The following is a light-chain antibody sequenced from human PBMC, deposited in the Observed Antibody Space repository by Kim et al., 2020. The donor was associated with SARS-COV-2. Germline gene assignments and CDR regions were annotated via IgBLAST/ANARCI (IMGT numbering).Light chain of an antibody. CDR1: SSDVGGYNY. Sequence: QSALTQPPSASGSPGQSVTISCTGTSSDVGGYNYVSWYQQHPGKAPKVMIYEVIKRPSGVPDRFSGSKSGNTASLTVSGLQAEDEADYYCSSYAGSTNLVFGGGTQLTVL. CDR2: EVI. V-gene: IGLV2-8*01. CDR3: SSYAGSTNLV. J-gene: IGLJ2*01.